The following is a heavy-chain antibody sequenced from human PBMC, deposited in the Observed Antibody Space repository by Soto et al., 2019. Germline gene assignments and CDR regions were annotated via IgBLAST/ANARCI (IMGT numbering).Heavy chain of an antibody. Sequence: ASVKVSCKASGYTFTSYAMHWVRQAPGQRLEWMGWINAGNGNTKYSQKFQGRVTITRDTSASTAYMELSSLRSEDTAVYYCARERSFYYYYYYMDVWGKGTTVTVSS. V-gene: IGHV1-3*01. CDR1: GYTFTSYA. CDR3: ARERSFYYYYYYMDV. D-gene: IGHD2-15*01. J-gene: IGHJ6*03. CDR2: INAGNGNT.